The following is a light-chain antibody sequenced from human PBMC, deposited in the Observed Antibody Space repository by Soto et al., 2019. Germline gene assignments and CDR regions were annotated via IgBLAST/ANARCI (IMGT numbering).Light chain of an antibody. CDR3: QQYGSSPHT. J-gene: IGKJ4*01. Sequence: EIVLTQSPGTLSLSPGERATLSCRASQSVSYSYSAWYQQKPGQAPRLLIYGASSRATGIPDRFSGSGSGTDFTLTISRLEPEDFAVYYCQQYGSSPHTFGGGTKVEIK. CDR2: GAS. CDR1: QSVSYSY. V-gene: IGKV3-20*01.